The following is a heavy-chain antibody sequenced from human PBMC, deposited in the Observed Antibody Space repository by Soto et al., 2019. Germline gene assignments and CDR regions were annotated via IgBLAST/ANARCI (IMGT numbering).Heavy chain of an antibody. Sequence: GASVKVSCKASGYTFTSYYMHWVRQAPGQGLEWMGIINPSGGSSSYAQKFQGRVTITADESTSTAYMELSSLRSEDTAVYYCARDRGPSSGYYPYWFDPWGQGTLVTVSS. CDR1: GYTFTSYY. CDR3: ARDRGPSSGYYPYWFDP. D-gene: IGHD3-22*01. CDR2: INPSGGSS. J-gene: IGHJ5*02. V-gene: IGHV1-46*01.